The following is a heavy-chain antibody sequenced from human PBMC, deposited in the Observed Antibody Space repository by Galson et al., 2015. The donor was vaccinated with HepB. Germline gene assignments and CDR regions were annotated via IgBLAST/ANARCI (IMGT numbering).Heavy chain of an antibody. Sequence: SLRLSCAASGFTFSSYAMSWVRQAPGKGLEWVSAISGSGGSTYYADSVKGRFTISKDNSKNTLYLQMNSLRAEDTAVYYCAKDLLIVDFWSARSPDAFDIWGQGTMVTVSS. D-gene: IGHD3-3*01. CDR3: AKDLLIVDFWSARSPDAFDI. V-gene: IGHV3-23*01. CDR2: ISGSGGST. CDR1: GFTFSSYA. J-gene: IGHJ3*02.